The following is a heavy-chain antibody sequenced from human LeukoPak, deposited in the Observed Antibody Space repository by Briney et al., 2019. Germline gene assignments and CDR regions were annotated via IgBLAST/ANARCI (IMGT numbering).Heavy chain of an antibody. CDR3: ARDRCSSTSCFIDY. J-gene: IGHJ4*02. CDR1: RFTFSNYW. D-gene: IGHD2-2*01. CDR2: IKQDGSEK. Sequence: PGGSLRLSCAVSRFTFSNYWMRWVRQAPGKGVEWVANIKQDGSEKYYVDSVKGRFTISRDNAKNSLYLQMNSLRAEDRAVYYCARDRCSSTSCFIDYWGQGTLVTVSS. V-gene: IGHV3-7*04.